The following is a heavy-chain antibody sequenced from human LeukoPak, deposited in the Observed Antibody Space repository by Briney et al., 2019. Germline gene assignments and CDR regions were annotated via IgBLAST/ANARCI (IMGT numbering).Heavy chain of an antibody. CDR1: GFTFSIYA. V-gene: IGHV3-23*01. J-gene: IGHJ4*02. Sequence: GGSLRLSCAASGFTFSIYAMSWVRQAPGKGLEWVSAISGSGGSTYYADSVKGRFTISRDNSKNTLYLQMNSLRAEDTAVYYCAKLKSQYDYVWGSYPDYWGQGTLVTVSS. CDR2: ISGSGGST. CDR3: AKLKSQYDYVWGSYPDY. D-gene: IGHD3-16*02.